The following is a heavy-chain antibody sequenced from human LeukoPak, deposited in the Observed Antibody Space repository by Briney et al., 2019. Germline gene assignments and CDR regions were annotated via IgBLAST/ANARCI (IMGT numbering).Heavy chain of an antibody. CDR3: ARYSGRYSNSYFDY. CDR1: GFTFSSYS. Sequence: GGSLRLSCAASGFTFSSYSMNWVRQAPRTGLEWVSVIYSGGSTYHADSVKGRFTISRDNSKNTLYLQMNSLRAEDTAVYYCARYSGRYSNSYFDYWGQGTLVTVSS. D-gene: IGHD1-26*01. CDR2: IYSGGST. J-gene: IGHJ4*02. V-gene: IGHV3-66*01.